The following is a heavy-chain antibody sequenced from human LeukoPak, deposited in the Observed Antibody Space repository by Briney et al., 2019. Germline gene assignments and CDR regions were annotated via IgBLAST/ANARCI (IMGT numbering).Heavy chain of an antibody. J-gene: IGHJ1*01. D-gene: IGHD6-13*01. CDR3: AQDRGSSWPEYFQH. CDR1: GFTFRICA. CDR2: ISGSGGST. V-gene: IGHV3-23*01. Sequence: HPGGSLRLSCAASGFTFRICAMSWVRQAPGKGLEWVSAISGSGGSTYYADSVKGRFTISRDNSKNTLYLQMNSLRVEDTAVYYCAQDRGSSWPEYFQHWGQGTLVAVSS.